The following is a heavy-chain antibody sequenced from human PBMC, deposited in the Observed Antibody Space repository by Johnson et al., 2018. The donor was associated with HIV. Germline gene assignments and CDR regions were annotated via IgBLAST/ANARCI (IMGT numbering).Heavy chain of an antibody. CDR2: IRYDGREK. D-gene: IGHD2-8*01. CDR1: QFTFSDYG. J-gene: IGHJ3*02. CDR3: MVAPRPGDVFDI. Sequence: QVQLVESGGGVVRPGGSLRLSCAASQFTFSDYGMHWVRQAPGKGLAWVTFIRYDGREKSYADSVKGRFTISRDNSKNTLYLQMNSLRVEDTALYYCMVAPRPGDVFDIWGQGTMVVVSS. V-gene: IGHV3-30*02.